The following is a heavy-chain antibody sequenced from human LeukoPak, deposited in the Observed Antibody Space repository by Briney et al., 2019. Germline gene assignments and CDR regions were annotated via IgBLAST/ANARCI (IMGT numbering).Heavy chain of an antibody. CDR2: IYSGGNT. CDR3: ARVPLTGYYIFDY. D-gene: IGHD3-9*01. V-gene: IGHV3-53*01. J-gene: IGHJ4*02. Sequence: PGGSLRLSCAASGFTASNNYMSWVRQAPGKGLEWVSVIYSGGNTYYVDSVKGRFTISRDNSKNTVYLQMNSLRAEDTAVYYCARVPLTGYYIFDYWGQGSLVTVSS. CDR1: GFTASNNY.